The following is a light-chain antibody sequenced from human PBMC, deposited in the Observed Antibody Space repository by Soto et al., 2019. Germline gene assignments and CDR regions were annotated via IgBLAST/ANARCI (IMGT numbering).Light chain of an antibody. V-gene: IGLV2-8*01. CDR3: SSYTGSNNYV. CDR1: SSYVGGYNY. Sequence: QSVLTQPPSASGSPGQSVAISCTGTSSYVGGYNYVSWYQLHPGKAPKLMIYEVNMRPSGVPDRFSGSKSGNTASLTVSGLRAEDEADYYCSSYTGSNNYVFGTGTKVTV. J-gene: IGLJ1*01. CDR2: EVN.